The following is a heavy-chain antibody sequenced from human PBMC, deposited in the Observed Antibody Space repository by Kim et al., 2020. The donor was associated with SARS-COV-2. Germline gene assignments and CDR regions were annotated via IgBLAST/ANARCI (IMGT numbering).Heavy chain of an antibody. J-gene: IGHJ4*01. D-gene: IGHD3-10*01. CDR2: IYSTGNT. Sequence: GGSLRLSCSTSGFTVSFNYMSWVRQAPGKGPEWVSVIYSTGNTNYADSVKGRFTISRDTSTNTLYLQMNSLRAEDTAVYYCTSPRGRGVPLVYWGQGTLVTVSS. CDR1: GFTVSFNY. CDR3: TSPRGRGVPLVY. V-gene: IGHV3-53*01.